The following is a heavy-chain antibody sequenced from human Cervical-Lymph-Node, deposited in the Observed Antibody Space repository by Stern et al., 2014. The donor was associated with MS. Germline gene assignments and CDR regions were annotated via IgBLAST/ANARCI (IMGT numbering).Heavy chain of an antibody. CDR1: GYTFPSYW. CDR3: ARQRYFDY. Sequence: EVQLVQSGPEVKRPGESLKISCQASGYTFPSYWIGWVRQMPGKGQEWFAIIFPGGSNIRSGPSFQGQVTISADKSSSTAYLQWNNLKASDTAIYYCARQRYFDYWGQGTLVTVSS. CDR2: IFPGGSNI. V-gene: IGHV5-51*01. J-gene: IGHJ4*02.